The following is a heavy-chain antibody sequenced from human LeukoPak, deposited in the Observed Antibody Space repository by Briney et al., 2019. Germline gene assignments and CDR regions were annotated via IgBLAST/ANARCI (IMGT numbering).Heavy chain of an antibody. CDR3: ARALRGTFDY. CDR2: ISSRSSTI. Sequence: GGSLRLSCAASGFTFSSYSMNWVRQAPGKGLEWVSYISSRSSTIYYADSVKGRFTISRDNAKNSLYLQMNSLRAEDTAVYYCARALRGTFDYWGQGTLVTVSS. J-gene: IGHJ4*02. CDR1: GFTFSSYS. D-gene: IGHD3-16*01. V-gene: IGHV3-48*01.